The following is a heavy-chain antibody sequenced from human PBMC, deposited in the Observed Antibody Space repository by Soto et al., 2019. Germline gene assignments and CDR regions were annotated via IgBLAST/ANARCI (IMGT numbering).Heavy chain of an antibody. CDR2: IWYDGSNK. CDR1: GFTFSSYG. CDR3: ARDSVYSYYYYYMDV. Sequence: PGGSLRLSCAASGFTFSSYGMHWVRQAPGKGLEWVAVIWYDGSNKYYADSVKGRFTISRDNSKNTLYLQMNSLRAEDTAVYYCARDSVYSYYYYYMDVWGKGTTVTVSS. D-gene: IGHD4-4*01. J-gene: IGHJ6*03. V-gene: IGHV3-33*01.